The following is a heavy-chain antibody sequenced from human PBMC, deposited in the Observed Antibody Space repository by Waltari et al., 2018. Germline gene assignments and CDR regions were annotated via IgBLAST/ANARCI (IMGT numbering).Heavy chain of an antibody. Sequence: QVQLPQWGAGLLKPSETLSLTCAVYGGSFSGYYWSWIRQIPGQGLEWIGQINPSGSTNYNPSLTSRVTMSVDTSRNQFSLKLTSVTAADTAMYYCARRRAFNSAWYERYYFDYWGQGSLVTVSS. CDR3: ARRRAFNSAWYERYYFDY. V-gene: IGHV4-34*01. CDR1: GGSFSGYY. D-gene: IGHD6-19*01. CDR2: INPSGST. J-gene: IGHJ4*02.